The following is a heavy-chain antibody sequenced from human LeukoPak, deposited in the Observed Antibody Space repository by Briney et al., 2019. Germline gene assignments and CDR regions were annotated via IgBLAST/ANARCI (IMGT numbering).Heavy chain of an antibody. V-gene: IGHV1-24*01. CDR3: ATTPSLGYYYGMDV. CDR2: FDPEDGET. Sequence: ASAKVSCKVSGYTLTELSMHWVRQAPGKGLEWMGGFDPEDGETIYAQKFQGRVTMTEDTSTDTAYMELSSLRSEDTAVYYCATTPSLGYYYGMDVWGQGTTVTVSS. CDR1: GYTLTELS. J-gene: IGHJ6*02.